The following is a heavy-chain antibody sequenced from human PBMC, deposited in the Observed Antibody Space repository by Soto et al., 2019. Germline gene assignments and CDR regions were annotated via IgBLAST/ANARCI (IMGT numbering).Heavy chain of an antibody. Sequence: ASVKVSCKASGYTFTSYGISWVRQAPGQGLERMGWISAYSGNTNYAQKLQGRVTMTTDTSTSTAYMELRSLRSDDTAVYYCARGRSSSWSLLYYYYGMDGWGQGTTVTVSS. CDR2: ISAYSGNT. CDR3: ARGRSSSWSLLYYYYGMDG. D-gene: IGHD6-13*01. J-gene: IGHJ6*02. CDR1: GYTFTSYG. V-gene: IGHV1-18*01.